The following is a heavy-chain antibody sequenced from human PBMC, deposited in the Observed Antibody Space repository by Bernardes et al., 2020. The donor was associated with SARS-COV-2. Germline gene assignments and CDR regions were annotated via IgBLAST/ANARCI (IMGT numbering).Heavy chain of an antibody. Sequence: GGSLRLSCAASGFTFSSYAMSWVRQAPGKGLEWVSTISGSGGSTYYADSEKGRFTISRDNSKNTLYLQMNSLRAEDTAVYYCAKDRDMTTGTIFDHWGQGTLVTVSS. V-gene: IGHV3-23*01. J-gene: IGHJ4*02. CDR2: ISGSGGST. CDR1: GFTFSSYA. D-gene: IGHD4-4*01. CDR3: AKDRDMTTGTIFDH.